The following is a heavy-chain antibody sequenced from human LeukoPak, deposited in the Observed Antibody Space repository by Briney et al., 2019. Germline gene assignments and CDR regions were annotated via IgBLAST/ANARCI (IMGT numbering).Heavy chain of an antibody. CDR1: GGTVSSYA. CDR3: ARRGYGSGSGYYGMDV. D-gene: IGHD3-10*01. J-gene: IGHJ6*02. CDR2: IIPILGIA. V-gene: IGHV1-69*04. Sequence: SVKVSCKDSGGTVSSYAISWVRQAPGQGLEWMGRIIPILGIANYAQKFQGRVTITADKSTSTAYMELSSLRAENTPVYYVARRGYGSGSGYYGMDVWGQGTTVTVSS.